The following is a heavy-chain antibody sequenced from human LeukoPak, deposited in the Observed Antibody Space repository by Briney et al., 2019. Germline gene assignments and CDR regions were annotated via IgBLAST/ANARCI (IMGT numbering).Heavy chain of an antibody. D-gene: IGHD2-2*01. J-gene: IGHJ4*02. Sequence: ASVKVSCKASGYRFTSYDMHWVRQAPGQGPEWMGIINPSGGSTSYAQRFQGRVAMTRDTSTTTVYMEVNSRTSEDTAVYFCARDGPTAAPFAYWGQGTLVTVSS. CDR2: INPSGGST. V-gene: IGHV1-46*01. CDR3: ARDGPTAAPFAY. CDR1: GYRFTSYD.